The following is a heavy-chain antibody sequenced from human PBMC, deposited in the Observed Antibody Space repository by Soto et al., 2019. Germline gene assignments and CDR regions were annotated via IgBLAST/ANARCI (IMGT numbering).Heavy chain of an antibody. J-gene: IGHJ5*02. V-gene: IGHV4-61*01. Sequence: PSETLSLTCTVSGGSVSSGSYYWSWIRQPPGKGLEWIGYIYYSGSTNYNPSLKSRVTISVDTSKNQFSLKLSSVTAADTAVYYCAREAGRFDPWGQGTLVTVSS. CDR1: GGSVSSGSYY. CDR2: IYYSGST. CDR3: AREAGRFDP.